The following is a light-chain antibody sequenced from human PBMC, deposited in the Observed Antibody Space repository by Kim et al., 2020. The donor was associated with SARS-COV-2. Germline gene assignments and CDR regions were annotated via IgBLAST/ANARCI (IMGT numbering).Light chain of an antibody. CDR3: QQYYNYPQT. CDR1: QAISNY. J-gene: IGKJ1*01. CDR2: TAS. Sequence: AIRMTQSPSSFSASTRDRVTITCRASQAISNYLAWYQQKPGKAPKLLIYTASTLQSGVPSRFSGSGSGTDFTLTISYLQSEDFATYYCQQYYNYPQTFGQGTKVDIK. V-gene: IGKV1-8*01.